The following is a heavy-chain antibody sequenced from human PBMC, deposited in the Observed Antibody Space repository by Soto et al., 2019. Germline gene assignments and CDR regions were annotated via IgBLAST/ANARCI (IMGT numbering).Heavy chain of an antibody. CDR1: GGSISSGGYY. V-gene: IGHV4-31*03. CDR2: IYYSGST. CDR3: ARAYYYDSSGYFVVPWYYYYGMDV. D-gene: IGHD3-22*01. J-gene: IGHJ6*02. Sequence: TLSLTCTVSGGSISSGGYYWSWIRQHPGKGLEWIGYIYYSGSTYYNPSLKSRVTISVDTSKNQFSLKLSSVTAADTAVYYCARAYYYDSSGYFVVPWYYYYGMDVWGQGTTVTVSS.